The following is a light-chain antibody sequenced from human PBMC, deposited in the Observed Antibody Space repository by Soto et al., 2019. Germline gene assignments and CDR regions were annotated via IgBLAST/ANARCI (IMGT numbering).Light chain of an antibody. CDR1: QSVSSSY. Sequence: EIVLTQSPGTLSLSPGERATLSCRASQSVSSSYLAWYQQKRGQVPRLLIFGASSRATGIPDRFSGSGSGTDFTLNISRLEPEDFAVYYCQQYGSSPPWTFGQGTKVEIK. CDR3: QQYGSSPPWT. J-gene: IGKJ1*01. V-gene: IGKV3-20*01. CDR2: GAS.